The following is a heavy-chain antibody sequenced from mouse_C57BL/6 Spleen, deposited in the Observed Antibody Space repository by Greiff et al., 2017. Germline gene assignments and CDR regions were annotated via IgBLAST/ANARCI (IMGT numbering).Heavy chain of an antibody. Sequence: EVQLVESGGGLVQPKGSLKLSCAASGFSFNTYAMNWVRQAPGKGLEWVARIRSKSNNYATYYADSVKDRFTISRDDSESMLYLQMNNLKTEDTAMYYCVLYDYEYYYAIDYWGQGTSVTVSS. CDR2: IRSKSNNYAT. J-gene: IGHJ4*01. D-gene: IGHD2-4*01. V-gene: IGHV10-1*01. CDR1: GFSFNTYA. CDR3: VLYDYEYYYAIDY.